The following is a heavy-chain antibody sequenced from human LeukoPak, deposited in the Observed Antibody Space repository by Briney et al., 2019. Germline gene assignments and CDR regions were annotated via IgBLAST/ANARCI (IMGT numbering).Heavy chain of an antibody. CDR3: ARDGYCSSTSCHNWFDP. D-gene: IGHD2-2*03. CDR2: ISISGGSST. J-gene: IGHJ5*02. CDR1: GFTFSSYA. Sequence: HPGGSLRLSCAASGFTFSSYAMSWVRQAPGKGLEWVSAISISGGSSTYYADSVKGRFTISRDNSKNTLYLQMNSLRAEDTAVYYCARDGYCSSTSCHNWFDPWGQGTLVTVSS. V-gene: IGHV3-23*01.